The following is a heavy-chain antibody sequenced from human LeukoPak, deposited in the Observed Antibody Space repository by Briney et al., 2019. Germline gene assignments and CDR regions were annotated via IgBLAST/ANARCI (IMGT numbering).Heavy chain of an antibody. CDR1: GGSISSYY. V-gene: IGHV4-59*01. CDR2: IYYSGST. D-gene: IGHD2-2*01. CDR3: AMTYCSSTSCYLDY. J-gene: IGHJ4*02. Sequence: PSETLSLTCTVSGGSISSYYWSWIRQPPGKGLEWIGYIYYSGSTNYNPSPKSRVTISVDTSKNQFSLKLSSVTAADTAVYYCAMTYCSSTSCYLDYWGQGTLVTVSS.